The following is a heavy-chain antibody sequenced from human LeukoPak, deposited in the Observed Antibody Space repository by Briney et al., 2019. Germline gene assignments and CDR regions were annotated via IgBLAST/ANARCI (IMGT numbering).Heavy chain of an antibody. J-gene: IGHJ4*02. CDR2: FDPEDGET. D-gene: IGHD2-15*01. CDR3: ATLNIVRFSFAPDY. Sequence: ASVKVSCKVSGYILTELSLHWVRQAPGKGLVGMEGFDPEDGETIYAQKFQGRVTMTEDTSTDTAYMELSSLRSEDTAVYYCATLNIVRFSFAPDYWGQGTLVTVSS. CDR1: GYILTELS. V-gene: IGHV1-24*01.